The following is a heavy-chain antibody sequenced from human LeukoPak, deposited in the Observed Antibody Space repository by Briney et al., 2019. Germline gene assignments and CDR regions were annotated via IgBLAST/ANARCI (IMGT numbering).Heavy chain of an antibody. CDR1: GFTFSNYV. Sequence: GGSLRLSCAASGFTFSNYVIHWVRQAPGKGLVWVSRINTDGSTINYAGSVKGRFTISRDDAKNTLYLQMNYLRAEDTAVYYCARAGSFRFDYWGQGTLVTVSS. D-gene: IGHD3-10*01. CDR2: INTDGSTI. CDR3: ARAGSFRFDY. J-gene: IGHJ4*02. V-gene: IGHV3-74*01.